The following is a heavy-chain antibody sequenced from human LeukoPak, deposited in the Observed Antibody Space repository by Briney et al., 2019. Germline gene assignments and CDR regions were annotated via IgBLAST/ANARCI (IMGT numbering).Heavy chain of an antibody. CDR2: INPNSGGT. CDR3: AKDHYYYGSGSYYTYYFDY. CDR1: GYTFTGYY. Sequence: ASVKVSCKASGYTFTGYYMHWVRQAPGQELEWMGWINPNSGGTNYAQKFQGRVTMTRDTSISTAYMELSRLRSDDTAVYYCAKDHYYYGSGSYYTYYFDYWGQGTLVTVSS. J-gene: IGHJ4*02. V-gene: IGHV1-2*02. D-gene: IGHD3-10*01.